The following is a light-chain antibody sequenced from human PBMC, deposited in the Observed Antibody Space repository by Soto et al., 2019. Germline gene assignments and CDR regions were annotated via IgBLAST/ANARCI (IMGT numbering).Light chain of an antibody. CDR1: QTIGTY. CDR2: ASS. V-gene: IGKV1-39*01. J-gene: IGKJ1*01. Sequence: IQMTQSPYSLSASVGDRITITCRASQTIGTYLNWYQQVPGKAPTLLIYASSSLQTGVPSRFSGSGSGTHFTLIINSLQPEDFGTYYCQQSFNLPRTFGPGTRVETK. CDR3: QQSFNLPRT.